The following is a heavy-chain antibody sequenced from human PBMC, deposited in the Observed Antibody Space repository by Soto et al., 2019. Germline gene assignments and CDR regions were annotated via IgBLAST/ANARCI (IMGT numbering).Heavy chain of an antibody. J-gene: IGHJ6*02. D-gene: IGHD3-3*01. V-gene: IGHV1-8*01. Sequence: ASVKVSCKASGYTFTSYDINWVRQATGQGLELMGWMNPNSGNTGYAQKFQGRVTMTRNTSISTAYMELSSLRSEDTAVYYCARGLRFLEWLSFYYYYGMDVWGQGTTVTVYS. CDR1: GYTFTSYD. CDR3: ARGLRFLEWLSFYYYYGMDV. CDR2: MNPNSGNT.